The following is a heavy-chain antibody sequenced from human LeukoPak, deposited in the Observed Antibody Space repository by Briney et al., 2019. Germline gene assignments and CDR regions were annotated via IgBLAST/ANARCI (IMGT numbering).Heavy chain of an antibody. CDR1: GGSISSYY. J-gene: IGHJ4*02. Sequence: SETLSLTCSVSGGSISSYYWSWIRQPPGKGLEWIGYIYFSGSTNYNPSLKSRVTISVDTSKNQFSLQLSSVTAADTAVYYCARSLDSYGYIDYWGQGTLVTVSS. V-gene: IGHV4-59*01. CDR3: ARSLDSYGYIDY. D-gene: IGHD5-18*01. CDR2: IYFSGST.